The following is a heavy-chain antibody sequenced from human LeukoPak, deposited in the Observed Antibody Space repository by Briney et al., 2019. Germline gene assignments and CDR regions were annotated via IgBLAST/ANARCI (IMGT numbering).Heavy chain of an antibody. D-gene: IGHD3-22*01. V-gene: IGHV4-39*01. J-gene: IGHJ4*02. CDR2: VYYSGST. CDR3: ARHDGSYYTYNFDY. CDR1: GGSIRSSSYY. Sequence: PSETLSLTCTASGGSIRSSSYYWGWIRQPPGKGLEWIGSVYYSGSTNYSPSLRSRVTIAVDTSKNQFSLKLSSVTATDTAVYYCARHDGSYYTYNFDYWGQGTLVTVSS.